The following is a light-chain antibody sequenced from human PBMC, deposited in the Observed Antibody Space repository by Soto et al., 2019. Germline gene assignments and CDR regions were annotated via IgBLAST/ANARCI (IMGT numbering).Light chain of an antibody. CDR1: QSVRGTY. CDR2: AAS. CDR3: QHYDSLS. V-gene: IGKV3-20*01. Sequence: VLTQSPGTLSLSPGERATLSCRASQSVRGTYLAWYQQQLGQAPRLLIYAASSRAAGIPDRFTGGGSGTDFTLSISRLEPEDFAVYYCQHYDSLSFGQGTRLEIK. J-gene: IGKJ5*01.